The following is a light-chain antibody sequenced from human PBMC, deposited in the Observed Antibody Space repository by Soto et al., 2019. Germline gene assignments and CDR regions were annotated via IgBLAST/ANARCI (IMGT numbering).Light chain of an antibody. V-gene: IGKV1-5*01. CDR3: QHSNSHSEA. CDR2: DAS. Sequence: IQMTHSPSTLSASVEDRVTITCRASQSISDGLHWYQQKPGKVPKLLIYDASSLESGVPSRFSGRGSGTEFTLTISSLQPDDFATYYCQHSNSHSEAFAQGTKVDIK. J-gene: IGKJ1*01. CDR1: QSISDG.